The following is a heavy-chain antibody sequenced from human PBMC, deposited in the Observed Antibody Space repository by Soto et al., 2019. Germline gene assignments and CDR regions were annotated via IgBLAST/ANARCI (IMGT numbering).Heavy chain of an antibody. CDR1: GFSLSTSGVG. Sequence: QITLKESGPTLVKPTQTLTLTCTFSGFSLSTSGVGVGWIRQPPGKALEWLALIYWDDEKRDSPFLKSRLTITKDTSKNQVVLTMTNMDPVDTATDYCAHSPYSSSSYYFDYWGQGTLVTVSS. CDR2: IYWDDEK. D-gene: IGHD6-6*01. V-gene: IGHV2-5*02. J-gene: IGHJ4*02. CDR3: AHSPYSSSSYYFDY.